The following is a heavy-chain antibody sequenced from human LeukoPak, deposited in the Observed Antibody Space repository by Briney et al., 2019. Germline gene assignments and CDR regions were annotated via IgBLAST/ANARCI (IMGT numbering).Heavy chain of an antibody. Sequence: PGGSLRLSCAASGFTFSSYAMSWVRPAPGKGLEWVTAISGSGGSTYYADSVKGRFTISRDNSKNTLYLQMNSLRAEDTAVYYCAKGRAWIQLWLFDYWGQGTLVTVSS. CDR1: GFTFSSYA. CDR3: AKGRAWIQLWLFDY. D-gene: IGHD5-18*01. J-gene: IGHJ4*02. V-gene: IGHV3-23*01. CDR2: ISGSGGST.